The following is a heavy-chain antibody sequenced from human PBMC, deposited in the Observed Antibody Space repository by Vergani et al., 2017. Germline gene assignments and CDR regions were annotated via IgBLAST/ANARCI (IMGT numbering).Heavy chain of an antibody. CDR1: GFDLSSYI. V-gene: IGHV3-48*01. D-gene: IGHD2-2*01. CDR3: AREYSSTSGRAFDF. CDR2: FSTRTKSQ. J-gene: IGHJ3*01. Sequence: QLVESGGGWVQLGGSLRLSCVVPGFDLSSYIMNWVRPVPGKGREWVSFFSTRTKSQSYAESVMGRFTISRDSDKNSLYLQMDSLRAEDTAVYYCAREYSSTSGRAFDFWGQGTKVTVSS.